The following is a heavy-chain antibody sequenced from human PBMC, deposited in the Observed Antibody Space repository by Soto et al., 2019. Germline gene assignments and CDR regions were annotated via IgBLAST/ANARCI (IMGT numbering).Heavy chain of an antibody. Sequence: QVQLVQSGAEVKKPGASVKVSCKASGYTFTSYGISWVRQAPGQGLAWLGWISAYNGNTNYAQQLQGRVTMTTDRATSIAYRERRSRRSDDTAVYYCARNGPKVYFYDSSGYENDDWGQGTLVTVS. J-gene: IGHJ4*02. D-gene: IGHD3-22*01. V-gene: IGHV1-18*01. CDR3: ARNGPKVYFYDSSGYENDD. CDR1: GYTFTSYG. CDR2: ISAYNGNT.